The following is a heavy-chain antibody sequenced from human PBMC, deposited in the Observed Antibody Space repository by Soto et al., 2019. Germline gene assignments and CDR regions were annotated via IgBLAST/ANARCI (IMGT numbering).Heavy chain of an antibody. CDR1: GGSLSSGGYY. J-gene: IGHJ6*02. Sequence: PSETLSLTCAVYGGSLSSGGYYWRWIRQHPGKGLEWIVYIYYSGSTYYNPSLKSRVTISVDTSKNQFSLKLSSVTAADTAVYYWARAEGINDDYVWGSYPCCHYGMDVGGQGTTVTVSS. CDR2: IYYSGST. CDR3: ARAEGINDDYVWGSYPCCHYGMDV. V-gene: IGHV4-31*11. D-gene: IGHD3-16*02.